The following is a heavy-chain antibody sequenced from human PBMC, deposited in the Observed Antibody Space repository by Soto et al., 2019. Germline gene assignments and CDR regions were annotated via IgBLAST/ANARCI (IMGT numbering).Heavy chain of an antibody. Sequence: QVQLQQWGAGLLKPSETLSLTCAVYGGSFSGYYWSWIRQPPGKGLEWIGEINHSGSTNYNPSLKSRVTITVATSKNQFSLKLSSVTAADTAVDYCAREYCSGSYRHGFDYWGQGTLVTVSS. J-gene: IGHJ4*02. V-gene: IGHV4-34*02. D-gene: IGHD3-10*01. CDR2: INHSGST. CDR3: AREYCSGSYRHGFDY. CDR1: GGSFSGYY.